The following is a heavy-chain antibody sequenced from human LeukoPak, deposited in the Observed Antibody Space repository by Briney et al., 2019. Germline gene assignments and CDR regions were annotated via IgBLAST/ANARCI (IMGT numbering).Heavy chain of an antibody. J-gene: IGHJ4*02. V-gene: IGHV3-33*01. Sequence: GRSLRLSCAASGFTFSSYGMHWVRQAPGKGLEWVAVIWYDGSNKYYADSVKGRFTISRDNSKNTLYLQMNSLRAEDTAVYYCAGGIGHHGSYYFDYWGQGTLVTVSS. CDR3: AGGIGHHGSYYFDY. D-gene: IGHD3-10*01. CDR1: GFTFSSYG. CDR2: IWYDGSNK.